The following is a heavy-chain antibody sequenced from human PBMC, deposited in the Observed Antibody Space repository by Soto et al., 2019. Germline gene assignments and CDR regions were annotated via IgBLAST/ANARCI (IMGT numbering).Heavy chain of an antibody. CDR1: GFTFSSYA. Sequence: QVQLVEAGGGVVQPGRSLRLSCAASGFTFSSYAMHWVRQAPGKGLEWVAVISYDGSNKYYADSVKGRFTISRDNSKNTLYLQLNSLRAEGTAVYYCARGGRTDWYFDLWGRGTLVTVSS. D-gene: IGHD1-26*01. CDR3: ARGGRTDWYFDL. CDR2: ISYDGSNK. V-gene: IGHV3-30-3*01. J-gene: IGHJ2*01.